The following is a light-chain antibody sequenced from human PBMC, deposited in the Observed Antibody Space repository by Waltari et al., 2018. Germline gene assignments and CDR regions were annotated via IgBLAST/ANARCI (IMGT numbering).Light chain of an antibody. CDR2: SNN. CDR1: SSNIGGNT. Sequence: QSVLTQPPSASGTPGQRVTISCSGSSSNIGGNTVNWYQHLPGTAPKLLIYSNNRRPCLVPYRFSGSNSGTSASLAIIGLQSEDEADYYCAAWDDSLGGPYVVFGGGTKLTVL. V-gene: IGLV1-44*01. CDR3: AAWDDSLGGPYVV. J-gene: IGLJ2*01.